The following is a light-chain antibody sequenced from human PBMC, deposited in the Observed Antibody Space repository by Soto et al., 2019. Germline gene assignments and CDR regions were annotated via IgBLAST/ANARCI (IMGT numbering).Light chain of an antibody. Sequence: QSVLTQPASVSGSPGQSITISCTGTSSDVGGYNYVSWYQQYPGKAPKLMIYDVSNRPSGVSDRFSGYKSGNTASLTISGLQAEDEADYYCSSYRSSRTPYVFGTGTKVTVL. CDR3: SSYRSSRTPYV. J-gene: IGLJ1*01. CDR1: SSDVGGYNY. CDR2: DVS. V-gene: IGLV2-14*03.